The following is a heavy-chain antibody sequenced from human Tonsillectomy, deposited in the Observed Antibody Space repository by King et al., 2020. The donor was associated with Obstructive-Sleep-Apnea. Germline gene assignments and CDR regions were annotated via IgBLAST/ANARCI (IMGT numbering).Heavy chain of an antibody. CDR2: ISGSGGST. Sequence: VQLVESGGGLVQPGGSLRLSCAASGFTFSSYAMSLVRQAPGKGLEWVSAISGSGGSTYYADSVKGRFTISRDNSKNTLHLQMNSLRAEDTAVYYCAKSTTIFGVVTDYYFDYWGQGTLVTVSS. J-gene: IGHJ4*02. CDR3: AKSTTIFGVVTDYYFDY. CDR1: GFTFSSYA. V-gene: IGHV3-23*04. D-gene: IGHD3-3*01.